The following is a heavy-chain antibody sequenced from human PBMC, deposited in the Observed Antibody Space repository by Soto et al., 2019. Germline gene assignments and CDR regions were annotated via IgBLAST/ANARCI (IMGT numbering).Heavy chain of an antibody. CDR1: GGSVSSGSYY. CDR2: TYYRGST. J-gene: IGHJ4*02. Sequence: SETLSLTCTVSGGSVSSGSYYWSWVRQPPGKGLEWIGYTYYRGSTKYNPSLKSRVTISVDTSKNQFSLKLSSVTAADTAVYSCAREGEDAYNSSPFDYWGQGTLVTVSS. D-gene: IGHD1-1*01. V-gene: IGHV4-61*01. CDR3: AREGEDAYNSSPFDY.